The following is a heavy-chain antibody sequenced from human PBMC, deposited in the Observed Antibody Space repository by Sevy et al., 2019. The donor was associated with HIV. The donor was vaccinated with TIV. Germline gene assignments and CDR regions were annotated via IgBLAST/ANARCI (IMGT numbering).Heavy chain of an antibody. CDR3: AKDTDSGSYLNDAVDI. D-gene: IGHD1-26*01. J-gene: IGHJ3*02. V-gene: IGHV3-23*01. CDR1: GFTFSSFA. Sequence: GGSLRLSCAASGFTFSSFAMSWVRQTPGKGLEWVSGLNGSGGRTYYPDSVKGRFTISRDNFKHTLYLQMNSLRAEDTAVYYCAKDTDSGSYLNDAVDIWGQGTMVTVSS. CDR2: LNGSGGRT.